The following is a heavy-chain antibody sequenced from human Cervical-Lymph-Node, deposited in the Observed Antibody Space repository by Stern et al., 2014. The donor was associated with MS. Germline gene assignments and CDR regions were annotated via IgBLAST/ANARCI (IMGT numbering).Heavy chain of an antibody. D-gene: IGHD2-21*01. Sequence: QMQLVQSGAEVREPGASVTLSCATSGYLFTTYYIHWVRQAPGQGLEWVGLINPDGGGTAYAQRFQGRVTVTRDTSTSTVYMTLSSLKSDDTGVFYCTIPNPAFEYWGQGTPVAVSS. CDR3: TIPNPAFEY. CDR2: INPDGGGT. J-gene: IGHJ4*02. V-gene: IGHV1-46*01. CDR1: GYLFTTYY.